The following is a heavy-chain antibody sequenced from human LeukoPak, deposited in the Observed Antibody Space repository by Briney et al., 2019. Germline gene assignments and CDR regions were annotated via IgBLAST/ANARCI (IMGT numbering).Heavy chain of an antibody. CDR2: LSGSGRNT. CDR1: GFTFSDYA. D-gene: IGHD2-2*01. Sequence: GGSLRLSCEASGFTFSDYAMTWVRLPPGKGLEWVSALSGSGRNTYYADSVKGRFTISRDNSKTTLYLQMNSLRAEDTAVYYCAKVSLLVPSAHADPNHFDFWGQGTLVTVSS. CDR3: AKVSLLVPSAHADPNHFDF. J-gene: IGHJ4*02. V-gene: IGHV3-23*01.